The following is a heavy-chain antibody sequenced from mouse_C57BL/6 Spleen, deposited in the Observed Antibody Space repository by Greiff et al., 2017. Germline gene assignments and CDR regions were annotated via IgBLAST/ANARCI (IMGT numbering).Heavy chain of an antibody. J-gene: IGHJ1*03. CDR3: ARTMADGSSRNYFDV. CDR1: GYTFTSYW. V-gene: IGHV1-72*01. CDR2: IDPTSGGT. D-gene: IGHD1-1*01. Sequence: QVQLQQPGAELVKPGASVKLSCKASGYTFTSYWMHWVKQRPGRGLAWIGRIDPTSGGTKYNEKFKSKATLTVDKPSSTAYMQLSSLTSEESAVYYCARTMADGSSRNYFDVWGTGTTVTVSS.